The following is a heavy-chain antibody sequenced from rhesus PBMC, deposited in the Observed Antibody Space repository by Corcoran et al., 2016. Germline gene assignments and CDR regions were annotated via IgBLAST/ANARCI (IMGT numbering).Heavy chain of an antibody. CDR3: ARLSVGARTFFGLDS. Sequence: EVRLVEFGGGLVQPGGSLRLSWAVSGFIFSDYHMKWVRQGPGKGPDWVGFIRNKGNGGTADYAAPVKGRFTISRDDSKGIASLQMNSLKTEDTAVYYCARLSVGARTFFGLDSWGQGVVVTVSS. CDR1: GFIFSDYH. CDR2: IRNKGNGGTA. D-gene: IGHD1-44*02. J-gene: IGHJ6*01. V-gene: IGHV3-116*02.